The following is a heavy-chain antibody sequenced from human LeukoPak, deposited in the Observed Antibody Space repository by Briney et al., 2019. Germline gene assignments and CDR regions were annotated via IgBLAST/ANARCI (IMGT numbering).Heavy chain of an antibody. D-gene: IGHD3-16*01. CDR2: INRDGGSK. CDR1: GSSSGIDW. J-gene: IGHJ3*02. CDR3: ARVAWGSADDAFDI. V-gene: IGHV3-74*01. Sequence: PGRSLRLSWAVAGSSSGIDWVHWVRQAPGKLLGWVSRINRDGGSKSYAASVKGRLTISRDNAKNTLYLQMNSLRAEDTAVYYCARVAWGSADDAFDIWGQGTMVTVSS.